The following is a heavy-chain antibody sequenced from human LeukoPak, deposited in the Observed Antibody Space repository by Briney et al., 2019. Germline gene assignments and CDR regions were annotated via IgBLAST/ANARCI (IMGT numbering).Heavy chain of an antibody. J-gene: IGHJ2*01. Sequence: SVKVSCKASGGTFSSYAISWVRQAPGQGLEWMGGIIPIFGTANYAQKFQGRVTITADESTSTAYMELSSLRSEDTTVYYCARSPRDLWYFDLWGRGTLVTVSS. V-gene: IGHV1-69*13. CDR3: ARSPRDLWYFDL. D-gene: IGHD2-21*02. CDR2: IIPIFGTA. CDR1: GGTFSSYA.